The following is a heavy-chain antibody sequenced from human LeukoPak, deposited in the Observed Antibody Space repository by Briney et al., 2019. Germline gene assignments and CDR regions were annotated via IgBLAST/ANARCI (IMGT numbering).Heavy chain of an antibody. CDR3: ARTTNYDILTGHDAFDI. V-gene: IGHV1-18*01. J-gene: IGHJ3*02. CDR1: GYAFTSYG. CDR2: ISAYNGNT. Sequence: ASVKVSCKASGYAFTSYGISWVRQAPGQGLEWMGWISAYNGNTNYAQKLQGRVTMTTDTSTSTAYMELRSLRSDDTAVYYCARTTNYDILTGHDAFDIWGQGTMVTVSS. D-gene: IGHD3-9*01.